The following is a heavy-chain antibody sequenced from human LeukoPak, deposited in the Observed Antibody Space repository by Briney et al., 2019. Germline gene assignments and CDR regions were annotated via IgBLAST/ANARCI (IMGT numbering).Heavy chain of an antibody. D-gene: IGHD3-22*01. CDR2: IYYSGST. Sequence: PSETLSLTCTVSGGSISSSSYYWGWIRQPPGKGLEWIGSIYYSGSTYYNPSLKSRVTISVGTSKNQFSLKLSSVTAADAAVYYCARHRMYYYGSSGRGVADAFDIWGQGTMVTVSS. J-gene: IGHJ3*02. V-gene: IGHV4-39*01. CDR1: GGSISSSSYY. CDR3: ARHRMYYYGSSGRGVADAFDI.